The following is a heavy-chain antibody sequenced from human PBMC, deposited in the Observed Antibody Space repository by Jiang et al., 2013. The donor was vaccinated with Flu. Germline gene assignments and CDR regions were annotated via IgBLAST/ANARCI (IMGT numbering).Heavy chain of an antibody. V-gene: IGHV1-3*01. Sequence: SGAEVKKPGASVKVSCKASGYSLTSYSMHWVRQAPGQRLEWMGWVNAGKGDTKYSQKFQGRVTITRDTSASTGYMELSSLTSEDTAVYYCARGGGSSPYNWFDPWGQGTLVTVSS. CDR2: VNAGKGDT. J-gene: IGHJ5*02. CDR1: GYSLTSYS. CDR3: ARGGGSSPYNWFDP. D-gene: IGHD6-6*01.